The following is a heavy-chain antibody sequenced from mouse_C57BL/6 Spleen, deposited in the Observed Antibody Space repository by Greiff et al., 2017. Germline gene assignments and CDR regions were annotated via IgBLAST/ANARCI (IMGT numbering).Heavy chain of an antibody. D-gene: IGHD2-10*01. Sequence: DVMLVESGGDLVKPGGSLKLSCAASGFTFSSYGMSWVRQTPDKRLEWVATISSGGSYTYYPDSVKGRFTISRDNAKNTLYLQMSSLKSEDTAMYYCARSLPTGYFDVWGTGTTVTVSS. J-gene: IGHJ1*03. CDR2: ISSGGSYT. CDR3: ARSLPTGYFDV. CDR1: GFTFSSYG. V-gene: IGHV5-6*02.